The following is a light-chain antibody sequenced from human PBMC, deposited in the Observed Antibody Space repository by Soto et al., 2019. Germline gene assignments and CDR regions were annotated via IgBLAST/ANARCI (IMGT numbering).Light chain of an antibody. J-gene: IGKJ1*01. V-gene: IGKV1-8*01. Sequence: IQMTQSPSSFSASTGDRVSITCRATQDIGTYLAWYQQIPGKAPKLLIYDASTLQTGVPSRFSGSGSGTDFTLTISYLQSEDFGTYYCQQFYNYPRTFGQGTKVDI. CDR2: DAS. CDR3: QQFYNYPRT. CDR1: QDIGTY.